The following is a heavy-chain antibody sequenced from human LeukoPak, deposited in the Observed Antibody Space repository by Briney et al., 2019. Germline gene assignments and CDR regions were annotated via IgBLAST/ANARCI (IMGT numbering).Heavy chain of an antibody. Sequence: ASVKVSCKASGYSFNDYAMQWVRQAPGQRLERMGWINCGNGKTKYSEKFQGRVTITRDQSATTAYMDLSSLRSEDTAVYYCARSIWYNRQYYFDSWGQGTLVTVSS. V-gene: IGHV1-3*01. D-gene: IGHD6-13*01. CDR1: GYSFNDYA. CDR3: ARSIWYNRQYYFDS. CDR2: INCGNGKT. J-gene: IGHJ4*02.